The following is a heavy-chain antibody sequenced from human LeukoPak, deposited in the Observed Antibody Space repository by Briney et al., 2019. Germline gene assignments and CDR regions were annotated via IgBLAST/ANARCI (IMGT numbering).Heavy chain of an antibody. V-gene: IGHV4-59*01. Sequence: SETLSLTCTVSGGSISSYYWTWIRQSPGKGLEYIGYIYYSGSTNYNPSLKSRVTISVDTSKNQFSLRLSSVTAADTAVFYCARVFGAGYDFRGAFDIWGQGTMVTVSS. J-gene: IGHJ3*02. CDR3: ARVFGAGYDFRGAFDI. CDR1: GGSISSYY. CDR2: IYYSGST. D-gene: IGHD5-12*01.